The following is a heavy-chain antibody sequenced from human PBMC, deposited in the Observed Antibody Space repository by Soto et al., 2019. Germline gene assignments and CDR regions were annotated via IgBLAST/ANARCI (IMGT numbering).Heavy chain of an antibody. CDR2: IKQDGSEK. CDR1: GFTFSSYW. D-gene: IGHD6-13*01. J-gene: IGHJ6*03. CDR3: ARDRIAALPGYYYYYYMDV. Sequence: PGGSLRLSCAASGFTFSSYWMSWVRQAPGKGLEWVANIKQDGSEKYYVDSVKGRFTISRDNAKNSLYLQMNSLRAEDTAVYYCARDRIAALPGYYYYYYMDVWGKGTTVTVSS. V-gene: IGHV3-7*01.